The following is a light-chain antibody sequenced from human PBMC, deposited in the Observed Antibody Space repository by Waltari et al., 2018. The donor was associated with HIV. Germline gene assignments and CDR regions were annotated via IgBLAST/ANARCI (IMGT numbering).Light chain of an antibody. CDR3: MQGTHWPYT. CDR1: LSLVYSDGNTY. CDR2: KVS. J-gene: IGKJ2*01. V-gene: IGKV2-30*01. Sequence: DVVMTQSPLSLPVTLGQPASISCRSSLSLVYSDGNTYLSWFQQRPGQSPRRLVYKVSKRDSGVPDRFRGSGSGTGFTLKISRVEAEDVGVYYCMQGTHWPYTFGQGTKLEIK.